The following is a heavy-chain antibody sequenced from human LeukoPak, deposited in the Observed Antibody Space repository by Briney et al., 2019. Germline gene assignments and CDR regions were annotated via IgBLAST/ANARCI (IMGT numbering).Heavy chain of an antibody. Sequence: GGSLRLSCAASGFTFSSYAMHWVRQAPGKGLEWVAVISYDGSNKYYADSVKGRFTISRDNSKNTLYLQMNSLRAEDTAVYYCARPRWGSSSTRPGAFDIWGQGTMVTVSS. D-gene: IGHD6-6*01. J-gene: IGHJ3*02. CDR1: GFTFSSYA. CDR2: ISYDGSNK. V-gene: IGHV3-30-3*01. CDR3: ARPRWGSSSTRPGAFDI.